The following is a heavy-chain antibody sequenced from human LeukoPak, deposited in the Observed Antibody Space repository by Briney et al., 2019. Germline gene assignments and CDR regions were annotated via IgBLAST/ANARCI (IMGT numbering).Heavy chain of an antibody. V-gene: IGHV3-66*01. D-gene: IGHD6-19*01. CDR3: ARRSYSSGWYGGYYFDY. CDR2: IYSGGST. J-gene: IGHJ4*02. Sequence: HPGGSLRLSCAASGFTVSTNYMSWVRQAPGKGLEWVSLIYSGGSTYYADSVKGGFTISRDNSKNTLYLQMNSLRAEDTAVYYCARRSYSSGWYGGYYFDYWGQGTLVTVSS. CDR1: GFTVSTNY.